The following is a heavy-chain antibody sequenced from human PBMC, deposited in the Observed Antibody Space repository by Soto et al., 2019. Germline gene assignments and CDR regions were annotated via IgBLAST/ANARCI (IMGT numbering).Heavy chain of an antibody. Sequence: TLSLTSIFSGGSITSERYYWAWIRHPPGKGLEGIGYIFYSGRASYTPSLESRVTISIDTSQHQFSLRLTSVTGADTAVYYCAITDYGSGRPETWGLGTRVTVSS. CDR2: IFYSGRA. D-gene: IGHD3-10*01. CDR1: GGSITSERYY. CDR3: AITDYGSGRPET. J-gene: IGHJ5*02. V-gene: IGHV4-30-4*01.